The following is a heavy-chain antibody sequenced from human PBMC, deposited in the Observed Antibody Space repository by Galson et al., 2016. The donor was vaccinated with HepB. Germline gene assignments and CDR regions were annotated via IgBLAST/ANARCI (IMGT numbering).Heavy chain of an antibody. D-gene: IGHD1-1*01. Sequence: SETLSLTCTVSSGSISSYYWSWIRQPPGKGLEWIGYIYYSGSTNYNPSLQSRVTISVDTSKNQFSLKLSSVTAADTAVYYCARSWNALDYWGQGTLVTVSS. CDR2: IYYSGST. CDR1: SGSISSYY. J-gene: IGHJ4*02. CDR3: ARSWNALDY. V-gene: IGHV4-59*01.